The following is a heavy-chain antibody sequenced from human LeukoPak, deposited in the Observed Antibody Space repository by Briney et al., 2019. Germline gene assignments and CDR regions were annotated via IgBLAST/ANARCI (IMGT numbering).Heavy chain of an antibody. CDR2: IKQDGGEK. CDR3: ARVGARQILEY. V-gene: IGHV3-7*01. Sequence: GGSLRLSCAASEFTFSSYWMSWVRQAPGKGLEWVANIKQDGGEKYYLDSVKGRYTVSRDNAKNSLYLQMNSLRAEDTAVYYCARVGARQILEYWGQGTLVTVSS. J-gene: IGHJ4*02. CDR1: EFTFSSYW. D-gene: IGHD4-17*01.